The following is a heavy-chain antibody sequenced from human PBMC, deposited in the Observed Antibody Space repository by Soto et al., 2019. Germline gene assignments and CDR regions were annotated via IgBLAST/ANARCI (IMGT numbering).Heavy chain of an antibody. V-gene: IGHV3-23*01. CDR3: AKVMVKNWFDP. Sequence: GGSLRLSCAASGFTFSSYAMSWVRQVPGKGLEWVSAISVSGGSTYYADSVKGRFTIFRDNSKNTLYLQMNSLRADDTAVYYCAKVMVKNWFDPWGQGTPVTVSS. CDR1: GFTFSSYA. D-gene: IGHD5-18*01. J-gene: IGHJ5*02. CDR2: ISVSGGST.